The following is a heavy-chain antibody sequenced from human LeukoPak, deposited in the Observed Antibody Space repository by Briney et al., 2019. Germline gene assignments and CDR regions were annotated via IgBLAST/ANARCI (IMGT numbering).Heavy chain of an antibody. J-gene: IGHJ4*02. D-gene: IGHD5-12*01. CDR3: ARSSGYGDY. CDR2: IDPGDYDT. Sequence: GESLKISCKGSGYSITSYWIGWVRQMPGKGLEWMGIIDPGDYDTRYSPSFQDQVTISVDKSISTAYLQWTSVKASDTAMYYCARSSGYGDYWGQGTLVTVSS. CDR1: GYSITSYW. V-gene: IGHV5-51*01.